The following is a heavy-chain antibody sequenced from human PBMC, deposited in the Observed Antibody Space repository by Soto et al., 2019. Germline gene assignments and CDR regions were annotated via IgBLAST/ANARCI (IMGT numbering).Heavy chain of an antibody. V-gene: IGHV1-69*13. CDR2: SISHIDSA. CDR3: ARDRTDIGVVPAAIGLGPSGWRFAP. J-gene: IGHJ5*02. CDR1: GGNFSSYA. Sequence: SVKVSCKASGGNFSSYAISWVRQAPGQGLEWLGGSISHIDSAKNVLKCQGRVTITEGEATSTAYMEQSSRRPEDKAVYYCARDRTDIGVVPAAIGLGPSGWRFAPWGQGTQVTVSS. D-gene: IGHD2-2*01.